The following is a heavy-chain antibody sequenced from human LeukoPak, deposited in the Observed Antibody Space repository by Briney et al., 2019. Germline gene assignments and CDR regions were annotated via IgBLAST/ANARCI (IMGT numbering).Heavy chain of an antibody. CDR2: IRYDGSNK. J-gene: IGHJ3*02. Sequence: PGGSLRLSCAASGFTFSSYGMHWVRQAPGKGLEWVAFIRYDGSNKYYADSVKGRFTISRDNSKNTLYLQMNSLRAEDTAVYYCAKDKCSSTSCYGNAFDIWGQGTMVTVSS. D-gene: IGHD2-2*01. CDR1: GFTFSSYG. V-gene: IGHV3-30*02. CDR3: AKDKCSSTSCYGNAFDI.